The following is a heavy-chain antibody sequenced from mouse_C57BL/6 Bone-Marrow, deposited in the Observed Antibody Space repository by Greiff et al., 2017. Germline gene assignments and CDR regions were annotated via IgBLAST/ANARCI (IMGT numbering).Heavy chain of an antibody. CDR2: IRSKSNNYAT. D-gene: IGHD4-1*01. V-gene: IGHV10-1*01. CDR3: VNWDDYYAMDY. Sequence: EVKLMESGGGLVQPKGSLKLSCAASGFSFNTYAMNWVRQAPGKGLEWVARIRSKSNNYATYYADSVKDRFTISRDDSESMLYLQMNNLKTEDTASYYFVNWDDYYAMDYWGQGTSVTVSS. J-gene: IGHJ4*01. CDR1: GFSFNTYA.